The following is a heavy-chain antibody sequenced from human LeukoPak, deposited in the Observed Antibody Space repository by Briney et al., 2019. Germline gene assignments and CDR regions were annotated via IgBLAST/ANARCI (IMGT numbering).Heavy chain of an antibody. Sequence: SETLSLTCTVSGGSISSYYWSWIRQPPGKGLEWIGYIYYSGSTNYNPSLKSRVTISVDTSKNQFSLKLSSVTAADTAVYYCARVYTVMGATTVDHYHYYMDVWGKGTTVTVSS. D-gene: IGHD5-18*01. CDR1: GGSISSYY. CDR2: IYYSGST. CDR3: ARVYTVMGATTVDHYHYYMDV. J-gene: IGHJ6*03. V-gene: IGHV4-59*01.